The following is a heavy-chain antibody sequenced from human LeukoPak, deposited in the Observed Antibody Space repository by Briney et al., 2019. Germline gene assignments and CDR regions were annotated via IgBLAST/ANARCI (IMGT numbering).Heavy chain of an antibody. Sequence: ASVKVSCKASGYTFTSYGISWVRQPPGQGLEWMGWISAYSGNASCAQKLQGRVSMSTDTSTSTAYMKLRSQRSDHTAVYSCARCKDSVVVPAHDYWGQGTLVTVSS. CDR2: ISAYSGNA. V-gene: IGHV1-18*04. J-gene: IGHJ4*02. CDR3: ARCKDSVVVPAHDY. D-gene: IGHD2-2*01. CDR1: GYTFTSYG.